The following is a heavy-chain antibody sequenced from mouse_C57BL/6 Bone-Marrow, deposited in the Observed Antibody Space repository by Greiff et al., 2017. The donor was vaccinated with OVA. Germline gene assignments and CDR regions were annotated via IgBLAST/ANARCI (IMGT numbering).Heavy chain of an antibody. Sequence: VQLKESGPGLAKPSQTLSLTCSVTGYSIPSDYWNWIRKFPGNKLEYMGYISYSGSTYYNPSLKSRISITRDTSKNQYYLQLNSVTTEDTATYYCARGYVATDYFDYWGQGTTLTVSS. CDR2: ISYSGST. D-gene: IGHD1-1*01. CDR1: GYSIPSDY. V-gene: IGHV3-8*01. J-gene: IGHJ2*01. CDR3: ARGYVATDYFDY.